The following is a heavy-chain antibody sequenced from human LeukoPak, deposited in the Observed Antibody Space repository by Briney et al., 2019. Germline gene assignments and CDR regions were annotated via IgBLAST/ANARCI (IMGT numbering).Heavy chain of an antibody. CDR1: GGSTSSGDYY. CDR2: IYYSGST. Sequence: PSETLSLTCTVSGGSTSSGDYYWSWIRQPPGKGLEWIGYIYYSGSTYYNPSLKSRVTISVDTSKNQFSLKLSSVTAADTAVYYCAGRRGYSYGYGDDYWGQGTLVTVSS. CDR3: AGRRGYSYGYGDDY. J-gene: IGHJ4*02. V-gene: IGHV4-30-4*01. D-gene: IGHD5-18*01.